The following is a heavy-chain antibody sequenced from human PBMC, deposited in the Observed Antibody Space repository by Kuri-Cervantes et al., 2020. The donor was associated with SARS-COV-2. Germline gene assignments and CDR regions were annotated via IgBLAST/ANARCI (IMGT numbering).Heavy chain of an antibody. CDR3: VRMSYYDSSGGVAMDV. V-gene: IGHV4-4*02. CDR2: IIHSGST. Sequence: GSLRLSCAVSGGSISSNNWWNWVRQPPGKGLEWIGEIIHSGSTKYNPSLKSRATISVDKSKNQFSLKLSSVTAADTAVYYCVRMSYYDSSGGVAMDVWGQGTTVTVSS. CDR1: GGSISSNNW. D-gene: IGHD3-22*01. J-gene: IGHJ6*02.